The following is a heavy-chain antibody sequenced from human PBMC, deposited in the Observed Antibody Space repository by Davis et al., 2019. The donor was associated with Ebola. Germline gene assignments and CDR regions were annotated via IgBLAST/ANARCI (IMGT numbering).Heavy chain of an antibody. CDR3: ARASGVTPFDY. CDR2: IYYSGST. CDR1: GGSISSYY. J-gene: IGHJ4*02. Sequence: MPSETLSLTCTVSGGSISSYYWSWIRQPPGKGLEWIGSIYYSGSTNYNPSLKSRVTISVDTSKNQFSLKLSSVTAADTAVYYCARASGVTPFDYWGQGTLVTVSS. V-gene: IGHV4-59*01. D-gene: IGHD4-11*01.